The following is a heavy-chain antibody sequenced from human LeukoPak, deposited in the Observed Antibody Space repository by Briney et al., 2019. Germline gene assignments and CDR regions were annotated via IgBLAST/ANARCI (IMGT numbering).Heavy chain of an antibody. Sequence: SQTLSLTCTVSGGSISSGGYYWSWIRQHPGKGLEWIGYIYYSGSTYYNPSLKSRVTISVDTSKNQFSLKLSSVTAADTAVYYCARQSSTDYYYGLDVWGQGTTVAVSS. J-gene: IGHJ6*02. CDR3: ARQSSTDYYYGLDV. CDR2: IYYSGST. V-gene: IGHV4-31*03. D-gene: IGHD1-1*01. CDR1: GGSISSGGYY.